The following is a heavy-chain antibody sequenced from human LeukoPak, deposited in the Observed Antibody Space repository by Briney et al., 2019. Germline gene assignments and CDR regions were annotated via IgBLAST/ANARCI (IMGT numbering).Heavy chain of an antibody. D-gene: IGHD3-10*01. CDR2: ISYDGSNK. CDR3: ARDSSESGGFDY. J-gene: IGHJ4*02. CDR1: GFTFSSYG. Sequence: GGSLRLSCAASGFTFSSYGMHWVRQAPGKGLEWVAVISYDGSNKYYADSVKGRFTISRDNAKNSLYLQMNSLRAEDTAVYYCARDSSESGGFDYWGQGTLVTVSS. V-gene: IGHV3-30*03.